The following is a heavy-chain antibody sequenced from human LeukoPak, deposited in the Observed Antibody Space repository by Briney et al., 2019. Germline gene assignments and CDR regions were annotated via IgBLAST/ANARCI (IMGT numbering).Heavy chain of an antibody. D-gene: IGHD1-26*01. CDR1: VYTFTIYA. V-gene: IGHV1-18*01. J-gene: IGHJ4*02. CDR2: ISGYNGDT. Sequence: GASVTVSFTSSVYTFTIYAISWVRQAPGQGLEWMGWISGYNGDTNYVQKLQGRVTMTTDTSTSTAYMELRSLRSDDTAVYYCARVGATNFDYWGQGTLVTVSS. CDR3: ARVGATNFDY.